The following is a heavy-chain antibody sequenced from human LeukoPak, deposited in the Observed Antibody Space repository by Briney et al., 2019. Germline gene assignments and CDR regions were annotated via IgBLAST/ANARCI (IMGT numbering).Heavy chain of an antibody. CDR3: ARAHKRIGEGPYYFDY. CDR2: ISAYNGNT. D-gene: IGHD3-10*01. Sequence: GASVKVSCKASGYTFTSYGISWVRQAPGQGLEWMGWISAYNGNTNYAQKLQGRVTMTTDTSTSTAYMELRSLRSEDTAVYYCARAHKRIGEGPYYFDYWGQGTLVTVSS. V-gene: IGHV1-18*01. J-gene: IGHJ4*02. CDR1: GYTFTSYG.